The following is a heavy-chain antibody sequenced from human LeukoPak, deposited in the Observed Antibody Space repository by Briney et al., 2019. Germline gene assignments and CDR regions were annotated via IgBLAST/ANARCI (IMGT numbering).Heavy chain of an antibody. CDR1: GGSISSSSYY. CDR3: ARVAGDDFWSGFHMANWFDP. CDR2: IYYSGST. Sequence: PSETLSLTCTVSGGSISSSSYYWGWIRQPPGKGLEWIGSIYYSGSTYYNPSLKSRVTISVDTSKNQFSLKLSSVTAADTAVYYCARVAGDDFWSGFHMANWFDPWGQGTLVTVSS. V-gene: IGHV4-39*07. D-gene: IGHD3-3*01. J-gene: IGHJ5*02.